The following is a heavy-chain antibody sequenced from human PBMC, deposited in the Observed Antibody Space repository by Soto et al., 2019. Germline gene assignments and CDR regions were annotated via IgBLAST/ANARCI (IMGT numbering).Heavy chain of an antibody. CDR3: ARHADSSGYLYYFDY. CDR1: GGSISSSSYY. Sequence: SLTCTVSGGSISSSSYYWGWIRQPPGKGLEWIGSIYYSGSTYYNPSLESRVTISVDTSKNQFSLKLSSVTAADTAVYYCARHADSSGYLYYFDYWGQGTLVTVSS. J-gene: IGHJ4*02. D-gene: IGHD3-22*01. CDR2: IYYSGST. V-gene: IGHV4-39*01.